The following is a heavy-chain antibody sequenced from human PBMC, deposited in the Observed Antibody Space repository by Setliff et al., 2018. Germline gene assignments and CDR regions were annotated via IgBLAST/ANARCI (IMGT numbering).Heavy chain of an antibody. CDR3: ARMSGFQYIDV. CDR1: GVTISNTASY. CDR2: IYTSWST. J-gene: IGHJ6*03. V-gene: IGHV4-61*09. Sequence: KTSETLSLTCAVSGVTISNTASYWSWIRQPAGKGLEWIGQIYTSWSTNYNPSLKSRVTISLDTSKNQFSLSLTSMTAADTAVYYCARMSGFQYIDVWGKGTTVTVSS. D-gene: IGHD3-3*01.